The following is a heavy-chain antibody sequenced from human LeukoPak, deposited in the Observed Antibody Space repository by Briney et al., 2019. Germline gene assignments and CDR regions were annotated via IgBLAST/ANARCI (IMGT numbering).Heavy chain of an antibody. CDR3: ARDPYTSSWYWAFDI. V-gene: IGHV3-66*02. J-gene: IGHJ3*02. Sequence: GGSLRLSCAASGFIVSSNYMSWVRRAPGKGLEWVSVIYSGGSTYYADSVKGRFTISRDNSKNTVYLQMNSLRAEDTAVYYCARDPYTSSWYWAFDIWGQGTMVTVSS. CDR1: GFIVSSNY. CDR2: IYSGGST. D-gene: IGHD6-13*01.